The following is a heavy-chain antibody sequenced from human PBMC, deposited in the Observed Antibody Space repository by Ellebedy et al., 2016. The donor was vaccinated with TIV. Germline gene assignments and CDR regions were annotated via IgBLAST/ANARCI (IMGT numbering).Heavy chain of an antibody. CDR1: GGSISSGGYY. J-gene: IGHJ6*02. CDR2: IYYSGST. CDR3: VRDLNV. Sequence: SETLSLTCTVSGGSISSGGYYWSWIRQHXWKVLEWIGYIYYSGSTNYNPSLKSRVTISVDTSKNQFSLKLTSVTAADTALYYCVRDLNVWGQGTTVTVSS. V-gene: IGHV4-61*08.